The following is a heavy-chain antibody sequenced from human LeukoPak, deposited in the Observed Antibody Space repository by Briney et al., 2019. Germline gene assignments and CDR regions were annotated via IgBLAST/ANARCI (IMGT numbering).Heavy chain of an antibody. CDR2: ISDTGRLS. CDR3: ARGVGSGSRLRAGDY. J-gene: IGHJ4*02. Sequence: PGGSLRLSCAASGFTFSSSAMSWVRQAPGKGLEWVAAISDTGRLSYCADSVNGRFTISRDNSKNTLSLQMNSLRAEDTAVYYCARGVGSGSRLRAGDYWGQGTLVTVSS. CDR1: GFTFSSSA. V-gene: IGHV3-23*01. D-gene: IGHD1-26*01.